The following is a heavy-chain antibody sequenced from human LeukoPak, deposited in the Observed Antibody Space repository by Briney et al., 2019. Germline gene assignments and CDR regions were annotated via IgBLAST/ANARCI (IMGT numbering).Heavy chain of an antibody. CDR3: ARVYLERLTAGYFDH. CDR2: ISGSGTTT. D-gene: IGHD2-8*01. J-gene: IGHJ4*02. CDR1: GFMFTDHA. V-gene: IGHV3-23*01. Sequence: GSLRLSCAASGFMFTDHALSWVRQAPGKGLEWVSSISGSGTTTYYAESVRGRFTISRDNSKNTVYLQMNSLRDEDSAAYYCARVYLERLTAGYFDHWGQGTWVTVSS.